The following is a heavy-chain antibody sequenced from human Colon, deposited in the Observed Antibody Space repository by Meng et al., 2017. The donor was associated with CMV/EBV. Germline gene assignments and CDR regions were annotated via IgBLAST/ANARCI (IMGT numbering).Heavy chain of an antibody. Sequence: GESLKISCAASGFTFSSYEMNWVRQAPGKGLEWVSYISSSGSTIYYGDSVKGRFTISRDNAKNSLYLQMNSLRAEDTAVYYCARDYDRYTGSYLDFWGQGTLVTVSS. CDR1: GFTFSSYE. D-gene: IGHD1-26*01. CDR2: ISSSGSTI. CDR3: ARDYDRYTGSYLDF. V-gene: IGHV3-48*03. J-gene: IGHJ4*02.